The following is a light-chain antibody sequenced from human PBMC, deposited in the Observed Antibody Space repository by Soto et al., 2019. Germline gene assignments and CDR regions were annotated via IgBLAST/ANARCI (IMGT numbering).Light chain of an antibody. Sequence: TQSPATLSVPPGERATLSCRASQSVSSNLAWYQQKPGQAPRLLIYGASTRATGIPDRFTGSGSGTDFTLSVSRLEPEDFAVYFCQQYGSSPATFGQGTRLEIK. CDR2: GAS. CDR3: QQYGSSPAT. V-gene: IGKV3-20*01. CDR1: QSVSSN. J-gene: IGKJ5*01.